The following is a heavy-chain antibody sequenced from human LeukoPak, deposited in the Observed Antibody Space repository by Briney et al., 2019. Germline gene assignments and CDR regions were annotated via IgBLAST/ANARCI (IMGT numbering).Heavy chain of an antibody. D-gene: IGHD2-8*01. Sequence: SETLSLTCTVSGGSISSGSYYWSWIRQPAGKGLEWIGRIYTSGSTNYNPSLKSRVTISVDTSKNQFSLKLTSVTAADTAVYYCARGIVLMVYAPDYMDVWGKGTTVTVSS. CDR1: GGSISSGSYY. J-gene: IGHJ6*03. V-gene: IGHV4-61*02. CDR2: IYTSGST. CDR3: ARGIVLMVYAPDYMDV.